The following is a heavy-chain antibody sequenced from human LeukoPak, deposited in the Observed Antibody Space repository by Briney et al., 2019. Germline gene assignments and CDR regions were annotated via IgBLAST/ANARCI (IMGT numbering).Heavy chain of an antibody. CDR2: IWYDGSNK. CDR3: GGVGYRSGWFFIDY. D-gene: IGHD6-19*01. Sequence: GGSLRLSCAASGFTFSGFGMHWVRQAPGKGLEWVAVIWYDGSNKYYADSMKGRFTISRDNSKNTLYLQMNSLRAEDTAVYYCGGVGYRSGWFFIDYWGQGTLVTVSS. J-gene: IGHJ4*02. V-gene: IGHV3-33*01. CDR1: GFTFSGFG.